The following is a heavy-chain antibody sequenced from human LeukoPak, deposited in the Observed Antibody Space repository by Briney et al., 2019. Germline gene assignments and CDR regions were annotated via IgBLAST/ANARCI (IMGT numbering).Heavy chain of an antibody. Sequence: ASVKVSCKASGYTFTNYYMHWVRQAPGQGLEWMGIISPSGGSTSYAQKFQGRVTMTRDMSTSTVNMELSSLRSEDTAMYYCSNYKNLRFDYWGQGTLVTVSS. CDR2: ISPSGGST. CDR1: GYTFTNYY. V-gene: IGHV1-46*01. D-gene: IGHD4-17*01. CDR3: SNYKNLRFDY. J-gene: IGHJ4*02.